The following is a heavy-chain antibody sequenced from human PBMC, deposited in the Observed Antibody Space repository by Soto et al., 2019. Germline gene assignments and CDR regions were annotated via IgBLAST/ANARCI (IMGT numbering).Heavy chain of an antibody. CDR3: ARGHYDFWSGYLANIDY. Sequence: SETLSLTCSVSGGSISNYYWSWIRQPPGKGLEWIGYIHYSGSTKYNPSLKSRVTISADTSKNQFSLKLSSVTAADTAVYYCARGHYDFWSGYLANIDYWGQGCLLTVSS. CDR1: GGSISNYY. V-gene: IGHV4-59*08. CDR2: IHYSGST. D-gene: IGHD3-3*01. J-gene: IGHJ4*02.